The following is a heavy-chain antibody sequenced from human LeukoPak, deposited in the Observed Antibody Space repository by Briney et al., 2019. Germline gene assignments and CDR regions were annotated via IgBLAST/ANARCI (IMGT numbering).Heavy chain of an antibody. D-gene: IGHD2-2*02. V-gene: IGHV3-23*01. J-gene: IGHJ4*02. CDR2: LSGSGGST. CDR1: GFTFSSYA. Sequence: GGSLRLSCAASGFTFSSYAMSWVRQAPGKGLEWVSTLSGSGGSTYYADSVKGRFTISRDNSKNTLYLQMNSLRAEDTAVYYCADHCYSTTCYTLDSWGQGTLVTVSS. CDR3: ADHCYSTTCYTLDS.